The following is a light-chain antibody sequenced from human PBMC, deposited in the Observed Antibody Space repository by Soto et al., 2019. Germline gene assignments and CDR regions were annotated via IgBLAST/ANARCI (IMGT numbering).Light chain of an antibody. V-gene: IGKV1-39*01. Sequence: DIQMTQSPSSLSASVGDRVTITCRPSQHLNKNLNWYQQKPGKAAKVLIYATSTLQTGVPSRFSGSGNGTDFTLTISSLQPEDFATYYCQQSYSTPLTFGGGTRVDIK. J-gene: IGKJ4*01. CDR2: ATS. CDR3: QQSYSTPLT. CDR1: QHLNKN.